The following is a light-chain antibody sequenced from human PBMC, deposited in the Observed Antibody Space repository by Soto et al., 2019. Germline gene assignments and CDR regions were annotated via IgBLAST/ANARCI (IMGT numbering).Light chain of an antibody. J-gene: IGKJ1*01. Sequence: DIHMTQSPSSVAASVGDRVTIPXRASRGISDWFAWYQQKPVKAPQXLXYXASTLKSGVTSRFSGSGSGTDFTLTISSLEPDDCATYYCQHYYSYSEWFGQGTKV. CDR1: RGISDW. CDR3: QHYYSYSEW. V-gene: IGKV1D-16*01. CDR2: XAS.